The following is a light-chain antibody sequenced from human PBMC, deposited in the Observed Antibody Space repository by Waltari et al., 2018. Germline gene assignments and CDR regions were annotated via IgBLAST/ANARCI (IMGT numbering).Light chain of an antibody. Sequence: DIQLTQSPSSLSASAGDIVTITSRASQSISNFFNCYQQKPGKAPKLLIYDTSSLQSGVPSRFSGSGSGTDFTLTISSLQPEDFATYFCQQSYRTQLTFGGGTKVEIK. V-gene: IGKV1-39*01. CDR3: QQSYRTQLT. CDR2: DTS. J-gene: IGKJ4*01. CDR1: QSISNF.